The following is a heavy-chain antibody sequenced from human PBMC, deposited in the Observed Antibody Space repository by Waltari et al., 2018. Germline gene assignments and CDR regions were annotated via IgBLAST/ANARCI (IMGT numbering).Heavy chain of an antibody. CDR2: ISQSGSA. CDR3: AKWGFIEMGTWGAFDI. J-gene: IGHJ3*02. CDR1: GASMNSAGVY. D-gene: IGHD3-10*01. Sequence: QVQLQESGPGLVKPSQTLSLTCTVSGASMNSAGVYWSWVRQHPGEGLEWIGYISQSGSAYYNPSLKSRVTVSEYRSKKQISLQVKSVTAADTAVYFCAKWGFIEMGTWGAFDIWGPGKLVTVSA. V-gene: IGHV4-31*09.